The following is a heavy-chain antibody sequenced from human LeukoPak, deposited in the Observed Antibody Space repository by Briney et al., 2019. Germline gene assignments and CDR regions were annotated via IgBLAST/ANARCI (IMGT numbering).Heavy chain of an antibody. V-gene: IGHV4-39*01. Sequence: PSETLSLTCTVSGGSISSYYWGWIRQPPGKGLEWIGSIYYSRSTYYNPSLKSRVTISVNTSKNQFSLKLSSVTATDTAVYYCARSEGHVVVVLGWGQGTLVTVSS. CDR2: IYYSRST. J-gene: IGHJ4*02. CDR1: GGSISSYY. D-gene: IGHD2-2*01. CDR3: ARSEGHVVVVLG.